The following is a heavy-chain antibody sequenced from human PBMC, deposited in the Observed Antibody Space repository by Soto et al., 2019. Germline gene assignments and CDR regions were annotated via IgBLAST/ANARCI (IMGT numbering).Heavy chain of an antibody. CDR1: GFTFSTYG. CDR2: IWYDGTNT. D-gene: IGHD3-10*01. CDR3: SRARTGKGLDP. Sequence: QVQLVESWGGVVQPGRSLRLSCAASGFTFSTYGMHWVRQAPGKGLEWVALIWYDGTNTYYADSVKGRFTNSRDNSKSMWYMQMSSLRAEDTAVYFGSRARTGKGLDPWGQGTLATLSS. V-gene: IGHV3-33*01. J-gene: IGHJ5*02.